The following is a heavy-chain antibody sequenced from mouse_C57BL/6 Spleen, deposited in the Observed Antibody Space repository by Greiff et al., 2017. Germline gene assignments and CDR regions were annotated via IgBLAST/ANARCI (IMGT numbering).Heavy chain of an antibody. CDR3: SRRATVDWYVAG. CDR1: GYTFTSYW. CDR2: INPSDSDT. D-gene: IGHD1-1*01. V-gene: IGHV1-74*01. J-gene: IGHJ1*03. Sequence: QVQLQQPGAELVKPGASVKVSCKASGYTFTSYWMHWVKQRPGQGLEWIGRINPSDSDTNYNQKFKGKATLTADKSSSTAYMQLSSLTSDDSAVYYCSRRATVDWYVAGWGTGTTVTVSS.